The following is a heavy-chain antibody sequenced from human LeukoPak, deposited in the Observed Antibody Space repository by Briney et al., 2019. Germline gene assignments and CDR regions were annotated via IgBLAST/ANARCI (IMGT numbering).Heavy chain of an antibody. CDR1: GFTFSDYL. Sequence: PGGSLRLSCAASGFTFSDYLMGWVRQAPGKGLEWVANIEKDGSEKYYVDSVKGRFTISRDNAKNSLSLQMNSLRAEDTAVYYCARAYYYDRSGYWGQGTLVTVSS. V-gene: IGHV3-7*04. CDR2: IEKDGSEK. CDR3: ARAYYYDRSGY. D-gene: IGHD3-22*01. J-gene: IGHJ4*02.